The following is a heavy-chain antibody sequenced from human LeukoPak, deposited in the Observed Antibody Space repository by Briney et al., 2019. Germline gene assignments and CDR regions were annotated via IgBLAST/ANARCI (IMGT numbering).Heavy chain of an antibody. CDR2: IFYSGST. V-gene: IGHV4-39*07. CDR1: GGSISTSSYC. Sequence: PSETLSLTCTVSGGSISTSSYCRGWVRQPPGKGLEWIGNIFYSGSTYYSPSLKSRVTISLDTSRNQFSLKLNSVTAADTAVYYCARGQYYYGSGSYAKLDYWGQGTLVTVSS. CDR3: ARGQYYYGSGSYAKLDY. D-gene: IGHD3-10*01. J-gene: IGHJ4*02.